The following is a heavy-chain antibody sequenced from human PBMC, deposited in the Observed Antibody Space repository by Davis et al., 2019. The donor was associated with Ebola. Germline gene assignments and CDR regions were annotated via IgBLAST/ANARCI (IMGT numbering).Heavy chain of an antibody. CDR3: AKDFDVAWGI. D-gene: IGHD3-16*01. V-gene: IGHV3-21*01. CDR2: ISSSSSYI. CDR1: GFTFSSYS. J-gene: IGHJ3*02. Sequence: GESLKISCAASGFTFSSYSMNWVRQAPGKGLEWVSSISSSSSYIYYADSVKGRFTISRDNAKNTLYLQINSLRVEDTAVYYCAKDFDVAWGIWGQGTTVTVSS.